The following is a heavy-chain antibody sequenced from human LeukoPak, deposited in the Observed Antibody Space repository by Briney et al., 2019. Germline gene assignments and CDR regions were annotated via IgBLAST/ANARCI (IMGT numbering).Heavy chain of an antibody. J-gene: IGHJ4*02. D-gene: IGHD3-9*01. CDR2: ISGSGGST. V-gene: IGHV3-23*01. CDR1: GFTFSRLA. Sequence: GGSLRLSCAASGFTFSRLAMGWVRQAPGKGLEGVSAISGSGGSTYYADSVKGRFTISRDNSKNTLYLQMNSLRAEDTAVYYCATLPDYDILSGYYYYFDYWGQGTLVTVSS. CDR3: ATLPDYDILSGYYYYFDY.